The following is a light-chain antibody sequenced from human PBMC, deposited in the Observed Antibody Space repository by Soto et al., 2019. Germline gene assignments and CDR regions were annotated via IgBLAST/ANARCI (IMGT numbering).Light chain of an antibody. CDR1: SGSIASND. J-gene: IGLJ2*01. Sequence: NFMLTQPHSVSESQGKTVTISCTRSSGSIASNDVQWYQQRPGSAPTTVIYENNQRPSGVPDRFSGSTDGSSNSASLTISGLQTEDEADYYCQSYDSSTVVFGGGTKVTVL. CDR2: ENN. V-gene: IGLV6-57*04. CDR3: QSYDSSTVV.